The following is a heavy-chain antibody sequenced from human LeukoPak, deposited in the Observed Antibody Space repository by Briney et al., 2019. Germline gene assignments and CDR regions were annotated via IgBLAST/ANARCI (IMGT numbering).Heavy chain of an antibody. CDR3: AGDVIVGATKVIDP. Sequence: ASVKVSCKASGYTFTSYGISWVRQAPGQGLEWMGWISAYNGNTNYAQKLQGRVTMTTDTSTSTAYMELRSLRSDDTAVYYCAGDVIVGATKVIDPWGQGTLVTVSS. CDR1: GYTFTSYG. D-gene: IGHD1-26*01. CDR2: ISAYNGNT. J-gene: IGHJ5*02. V-gene: IGHV1-18*01.